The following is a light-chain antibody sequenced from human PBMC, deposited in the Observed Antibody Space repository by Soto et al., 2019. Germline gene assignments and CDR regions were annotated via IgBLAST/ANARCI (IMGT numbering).Light chain of an antibody. CDR1: QSIDTW. Sequence: DIQMTQSPSTLSASVGDRVTISCRASQSIDTWLAWYQQKPGKAPKLLIYKASSLDSGVPSRFRGSGSETEFTLTISSLQPDDFATYYCQQLNLHPLTFGGGTRVETK. V-gene: IGKV1-5*03. J-gene: IGKJ4*01. CDR2: KAS. CDR3: QQLNLHPLT.